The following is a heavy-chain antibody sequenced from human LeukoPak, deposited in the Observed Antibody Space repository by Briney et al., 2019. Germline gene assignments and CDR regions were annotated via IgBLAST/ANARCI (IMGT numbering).Heavy chain of an antibody. CDR2: ISTYNGDT. D-gene: IGHD2-21*02. V-gene: IGHV1-18*01. J-gene: IGHJ4*02. CDR1: GYIFTSYG. Sequence: ASVKVSCTASGYIFTSYGISWVRQAPGQGLEWMGWISTYNGDTQYVQKFRGRVTMTIDSSTSTAYMELRSLRSDDTAVYYCAKEGSDWPYFDYWGQGTLVTVSS. CDR3: AKEGSDWPYFDY.